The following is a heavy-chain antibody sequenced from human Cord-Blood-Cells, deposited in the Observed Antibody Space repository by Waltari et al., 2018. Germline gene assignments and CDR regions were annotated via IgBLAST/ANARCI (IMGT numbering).Heavy chain of an antibody. J-gene: IGHJ3*02. CDR1: GYSFTSYW. D-gene: IGHD3-10*01. V-gene: IGHV5-51*01. CDR3: ARGVGYYYGSGSYYDAFDI. Sequence: EVQLVQSGAEVKKPGESLKISCKGSGYSFTSYWIDWVRQMPGKGLEWMGIIYPGDSDTRYSPSFQGQVTISADKSISTAYLQWSSLKASDTAMYYCARGVGYYYGSGSYYDAFDIWGQGTMVTVSS. CDR2: IYPGDSDT.